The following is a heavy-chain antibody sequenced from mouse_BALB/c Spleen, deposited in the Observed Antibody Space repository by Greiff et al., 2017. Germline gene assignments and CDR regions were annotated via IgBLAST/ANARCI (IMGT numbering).Heavy chain of an antibody. CDR3: ARRATATSAMDY. Sequence: EVQRVESGGGLVQPGGSLKLSCAASGFTFSSYTMSWVRQTPEKRLEWVAYISNGGGSTYYPDTVKGRFTISRDNAKNTLYLQMSSLKSEDTAMYYCARRATATSAMDYWGQGTSVTVSS. D-gene: IGHD1-2*01. CDR2: ISNGGGST. V-gene: IGHV5-12-2*01. CDR1: GFTFSSYT. J-gene: IGHJ4*01.